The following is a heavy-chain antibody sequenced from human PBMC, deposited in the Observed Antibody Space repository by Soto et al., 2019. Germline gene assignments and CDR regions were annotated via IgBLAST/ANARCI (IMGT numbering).Heavy chain of an antibody. CDR3: ARVGAAAGRSGWFDP. Sequence: QVQLQESGPGLVKPSETLSLTCTVSGGSISSYYWSWIRQPPGKGLEWIGYIYYSGSTNYNPSLKSRVAISVDTSKNQFSLKLSSVTAADTAVYYCARVGAAAGRSGWFDPWGQGTLVTVSS. V-gene: IGHV4-59*01. D-gene: IGHD6-13*01. CDR2: IYYSGST. CDR1: GGSISSYY. J-gene: IGHJ5*02.